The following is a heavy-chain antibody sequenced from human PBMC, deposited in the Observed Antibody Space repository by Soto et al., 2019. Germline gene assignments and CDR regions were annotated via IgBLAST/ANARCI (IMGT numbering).Heavy chain of an antibody. D-gene: IGHD3-9*01. CDR2: IKQDGSEK. CDR1: GFTFSSYW. V-gene: IGHV3-7*01. CDR3: ARDPDYDILTGSDY. Sequence: SLRLSCAASGFTFSSYWMSWVRQAPGKGLEWVANIKQDGSEKYYVDSVKGRFTISRDNAKNSLYLQMNSLRAEGTAVYYCARDPDYDILTGSDYWGQGTLVTVSS. J-gene: IGHJ4*02.